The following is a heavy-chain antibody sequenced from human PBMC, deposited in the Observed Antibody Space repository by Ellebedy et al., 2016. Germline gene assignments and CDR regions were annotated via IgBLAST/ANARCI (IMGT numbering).Heavy chain of an antibody. CDR1: AFTFSTSA. D-gene: IGHD4-17*01. V-gene: IGHV3-21*01. Sequence: GGSLSLSCAASAFTFSTSAMNWVRQAPGTGLEWVASINDRSSHFHYAGSVKGRFTISRDNAKNTVYLQMNNLRAEDTAVDYCATWGMTTVTYLDFDYWGQGTLVTVSS. CDR2: INDRSSHF. CDR3: ATWGMTTVTYLDFDY. J-gene: IGHJ4*02.